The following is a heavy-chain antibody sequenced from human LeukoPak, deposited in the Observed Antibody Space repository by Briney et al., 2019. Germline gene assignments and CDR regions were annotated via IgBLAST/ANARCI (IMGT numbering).Heavy chain of an antibody. Sequence: GGSLRLSCAASGFTFSSYAMSWVRQAPGMGLEWVSAISGSGGSTYYADSVKGRFTISRDNSKNTLYLQMNSLRAEDTAVYYCAKDLGFYGSGSLDYWGQGTLVTVSS. V-gene: IGHV3-23*01. J-gene: IGHJ4*02. D-gene: IGHD3-10*01. CDR3: AKDLGFYGSGSLDY. CDR2: ISGSGGST. CDR1: GFTFSSYA.